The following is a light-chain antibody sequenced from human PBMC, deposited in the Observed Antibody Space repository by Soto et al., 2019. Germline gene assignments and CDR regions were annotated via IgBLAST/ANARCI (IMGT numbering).Light chain of an antibody. Sequence: EIVLTRSPGTPSLSPGERTTLSCRSSQSVSSSYLAWYQQKPGQAPRLLIYGASSRATGIPDRFSGSGSGTDFTLTISRLEPEDFAVYYCQQYGSSPRTFGQGTKVDIK. CDR2: GAS. CDR3: QQYGSSPRT. J-gene: IGKJ1*01. CDR1: QSVSSSY. V-gene: IGKV3-20*01.